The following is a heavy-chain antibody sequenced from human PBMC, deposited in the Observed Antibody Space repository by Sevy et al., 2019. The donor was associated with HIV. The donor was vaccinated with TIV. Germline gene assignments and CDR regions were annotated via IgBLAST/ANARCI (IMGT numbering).Heavy chain of an antibody. CDR1: GFIFSSYE. CDR2: ISNSGSAL. V-gene: IGHV3-48*03. J-gene: IGHJ4*02. D-gene: IGHD4-17*01. Sequence: GESLILSCAASGFIFSSYEMNWVRQAPGKGLEWISYISNSGSALYYSDSVKGRFTISRDNAKNSLYLQMNSLRVEDTAVYYCARDLPPSATTVAHFDCWGQGTQVTVSS. CDR3: ARDLPPSATTVAHFDC.